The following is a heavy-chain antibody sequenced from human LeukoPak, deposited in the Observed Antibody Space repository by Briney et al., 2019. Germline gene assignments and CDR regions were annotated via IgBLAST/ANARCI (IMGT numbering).Heavy chain of an antibody. D-gene: IGHD6-19*01. CDR3: TKAGIAVPATPDY. CDR2: ISSGGGTT. Sequence: GGSLRLSCAASGFTYSNYAMNWVRQAPGKGLEWVSGISSGGGTTYYADSVKGRFIISRDNSKNTLYLQMDSLRAEDTAVYYCTKAGIAVPATPDYWGQGTLVTVSP. J-gene: IGHJ4*02. CDR1: GFTYSNYA. V-gene: IGHV3-23*01.